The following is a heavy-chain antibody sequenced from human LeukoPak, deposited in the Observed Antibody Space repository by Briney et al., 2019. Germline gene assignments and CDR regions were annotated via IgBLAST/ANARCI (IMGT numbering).Heavy chain of an antibody. V-gene: IGHV1-2*06. J-gene: IGHJ4*02. CDR1: GYTFSDYY. Sequence: ASVKVSCKASGYTFSDYYIHCVRQAPGQGLEWMGRITPNSGGTKYAQRFQGRVTMTRDTSISTAYMDLSSLGSDDTAVFYCVRKSATRRTSEFDYWGQGTPVTVSS. CDR3: VRKSATRRTSEFDY. D-gene: IGHD2-15*01. CDR2: ITPNSGGT.